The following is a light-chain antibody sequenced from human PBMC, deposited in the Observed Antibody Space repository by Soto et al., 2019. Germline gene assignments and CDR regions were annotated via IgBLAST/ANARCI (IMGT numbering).Light chain of an antibody. V-gene: IGKV3-11*01. CDR2: DAS. J-gene: IGKJ4*01. CDR3: QQTRSYPST. Sequence: EIVLTQSPATLSLSPGERATLSCRASQSVSNYLAWYQQKPGQAPRLLIYDASNRATGIPARFSGSGSGTDFTLTISSLQAEDFATYYCQQTRSYPSTFGGGTKVDIK. CDR1: QSVSNY.